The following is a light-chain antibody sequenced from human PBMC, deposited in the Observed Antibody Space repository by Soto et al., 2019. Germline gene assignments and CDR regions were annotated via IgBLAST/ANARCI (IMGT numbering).Light chain of an antibody. J-gene: IGKJ5*01. CDR2: GAS. V-gene: IGKV3-20*01. Sequence: EIVLTQSPGTLSLSPGERATLSCRASQSVSSGYLAWYQQKPGQAPRLLIYGASTRATGIPDRFSGSGSGTDFTLTISRLEPEDFAVYYCQQYSNWPITFGQGTRLEIK. CDR1: QSVSSGY. CDR3: QQYSNWPIT.